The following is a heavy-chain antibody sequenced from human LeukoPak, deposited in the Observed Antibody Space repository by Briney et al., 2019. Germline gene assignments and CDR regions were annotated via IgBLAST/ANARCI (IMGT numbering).Heavy chain of an antibody. Sequence: GGSLRLSCAASGFSFSSYWMTWVRQAPGKGLEWVANIKEVGSDKYYVDSVKGRFTISRDNAKNSLYLQMNSLRAEDTAVYYCTKYGDDDTPGLNWGQGTLVTVSS. V-gene: IGHV3-7*02. CDR3: TKYGDDDTPGLN. J-gene: IGHJ4*02. CDR2: IKEVGSDK. D-gene: IGHD4-17*01. CDR1: GFSFSSYW.